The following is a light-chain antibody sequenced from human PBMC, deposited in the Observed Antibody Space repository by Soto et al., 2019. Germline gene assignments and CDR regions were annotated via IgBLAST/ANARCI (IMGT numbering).Light chain of an antibody. CDR3: QQYHNWPPGLT. J-gene: IGKJ4*01. CDR1: QSVSGN. CDR2: GAS. Sequence: EVVMTQSPATLSVSPGERVTLSCTASQSVSGNLAWYQQKPGQAPRLLIHGASTRATDIPARFSGSGSGTEFTLTITSLQSEDFAVYYCQQYHNWPPGLTVGGGTRVEIK. V-gene: IGKV3-15*01.